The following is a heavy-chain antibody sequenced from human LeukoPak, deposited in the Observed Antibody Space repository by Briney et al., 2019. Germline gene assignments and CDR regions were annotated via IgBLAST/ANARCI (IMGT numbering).Heavy chain of an antibody. CDR2: INHSGNT. J-gene: IGHJ4*02. D-gene: IGHD5-12*01. CDR1: GGSFSDYY. Sequence: SETLSLTCAVYGGSFSDYYWSWIRQPPGKGLEWIGEINHSGNTNYNPSLKSRVTISVDTSKNQFSLRLSSVTAADTAVYYCARLQTYSGYEDFDYWGQGTLVTVSS. V-gene: IGHV4-34*01. CDR3: ARLQTYSGYEDFDY.